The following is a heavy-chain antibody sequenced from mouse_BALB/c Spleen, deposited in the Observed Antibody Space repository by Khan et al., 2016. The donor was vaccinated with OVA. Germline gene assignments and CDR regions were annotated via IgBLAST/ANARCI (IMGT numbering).Heavy chain of an antibody. V-gene: IGHV3-2*02. J-gene: IGHJ4*01. D-gene: IGHD1-1*01. CDR3: ARGNYYGYAMEY. CDR2: ISYSGST. Sequence: VQLKESGPGLVKPSQSLSLTCTVTGYSITSNYAWNWIRQFPGNKLEWMGYISYSGSTNYNPSLKSRISITRDTSKNQFFLQLNSVTTEDTATDYCARGNYYGYAMEYWGQGTSITVSS. CDR1: GYSITSNYA.